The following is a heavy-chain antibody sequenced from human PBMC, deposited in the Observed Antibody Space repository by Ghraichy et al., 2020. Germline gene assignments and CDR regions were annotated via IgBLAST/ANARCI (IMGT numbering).Heavy chain of an antibody. V-gene: IGHV6-1*01. CDR2: TYYRSKWYN. Sequence: SQTLSLTCAISGDSVPSNSYAWNWIRLSPSRGLEWLVRTYYRSKWYNDYAVSVKGRITINADTSKNQFSLELNSVTPEDTAVYYCASDWGSAWPLDPWGQGILVTVSS. CDR3: ASDWGSAWPLDP. D-gene: IGHD6-19*01. J-gene: IGHJ5*02. CDR1: GDSVPSNSYA.